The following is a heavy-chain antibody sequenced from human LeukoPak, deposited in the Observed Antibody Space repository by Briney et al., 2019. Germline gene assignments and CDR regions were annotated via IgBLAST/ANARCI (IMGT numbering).Heavy chain of an antibody. V-gene: IGHV4-4*08. Sequence: SETLSLTCTVSGGSISRHYWNWIRQPPGKGLEWIGYISESGSTNYNPSLKSRVSMSVDLSKNQFSLKVNSVTAADTAVYYCASGGHHYDSSGFHRFDPWGQGAPVTVSS. CDR2: ISESGST. J-gene: IGHJ5*02. D-gene: IGHD3-22*01. CDR3: ASGGHHYDSSGFHRFDP. CDR1: GGSISRHY.